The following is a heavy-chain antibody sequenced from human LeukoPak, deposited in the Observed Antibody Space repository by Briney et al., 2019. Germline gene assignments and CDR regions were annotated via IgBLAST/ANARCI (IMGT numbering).Heavy chain of an antibody. CDR1: GGSISSYY. CDR3: ARLGIGVVPSAMLGDYYFDY. D-gene: IGHD2-2*01. CDR2: IYYSGST. J-gene: IGHJ4*02. Sequence: SEALSLTCTVSGGSISSYYWSWIRQPPGKGLEWIGYIYYSGSTKYNPSLKSRVTISVDTSKNQFSLKLTSVTAADTAVYYCARLGIGVVPSAMLGDYYFDYWGQGTLVTVSS. V-gene: IGHV4-59*08.